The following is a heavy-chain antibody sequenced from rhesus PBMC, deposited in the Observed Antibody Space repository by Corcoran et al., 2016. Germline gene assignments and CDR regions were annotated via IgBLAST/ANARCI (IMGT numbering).Heavy chain of an antibody. D-gene: IGHD1-1-1*01. CDR1: GFTFSDYA. V-gene: IGHV3-186*02. CDR3: TTGAVWYSWNSDSLDV. Sequence: EVQLVESGGGLVQPGGSLRLSCAASGFTFSDYAMSWVRQASGKGLEWVGYIRSKYNNYATEYAASVKGRFTISRDDSKNTLYLQMSSLKTEDTAVYYCTTGAVWYSWNSDSLDVWGRGVLVTVSS. CDR2: IRSKYNNYAT. J-gene: IGHJ5-2*02.